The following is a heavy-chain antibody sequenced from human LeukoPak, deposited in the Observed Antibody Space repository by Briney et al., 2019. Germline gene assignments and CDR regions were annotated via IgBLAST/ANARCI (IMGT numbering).Heavy chain of an antibody. J-gene: IGHJ6*03. CDR2: IYTSGST. Sequence: SETLSLTCTVSGGSISSGSYYWSWIRQPAGKGLEWIGRIYTSGSTYYNPSLKSRVTISVDTSKNQFSLKLSSVTAADTAVYYCARNLYGSGSYYYYYYMDVWGKGTTVTVSS. V-gene: IGHV4-61*02. D-gene: IGHD3-10*01. CDR3: ARNLYGSGSYYYYYYMDV. CDR1: GGSISSGSYY.